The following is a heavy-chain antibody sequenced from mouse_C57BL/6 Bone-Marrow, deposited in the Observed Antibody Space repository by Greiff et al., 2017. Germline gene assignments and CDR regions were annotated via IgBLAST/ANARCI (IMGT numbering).Heavy chain of an antibody. Sequence: EVQVVESGGGLVKPGGSLKLSCAASGFTFSSYAMSWVRQTPEKRLAWVATISDGGSYPYYPDNVKVPFTISRDKAKSNLYLQMSHLKYEDTAMYYCARVYYYAMDYWGQGTSVTVSA. CDR3: ARVYYYAMDY. V-gene: IGHV5-4*01. CDR2: ISDGGSYP. J-gene: IGHJ4*01. CDR1: GFTFSSYA.